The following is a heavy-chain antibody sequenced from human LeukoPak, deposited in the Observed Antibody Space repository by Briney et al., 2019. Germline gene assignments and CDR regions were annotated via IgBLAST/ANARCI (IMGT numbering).Heavy chain of an antibody. V-gene: IGHV3-7*01. CDR1: GFTFSSYW. CDR3: ARGTGGPYYYGMDV. J-gene: IGHJ6*02. Sequence: GGSLRLSCAASGFTFSSYWMSWVRQAPGKGLEWVANIKQDGSEKYYVDSVKGRFTISRDNARNSLYLQMNSLRAEDTAVYYCARGTGGPYYYGMDVWGQGTTVTVSS. CDR2: IKQDGSEK.